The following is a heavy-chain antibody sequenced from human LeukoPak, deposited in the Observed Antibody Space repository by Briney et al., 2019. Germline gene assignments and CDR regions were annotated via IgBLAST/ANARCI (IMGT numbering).Heavy chain of an antibody. J-gene: IGHJ4*02. CDR2: ISGSGSRK. Sequence: GGSLRLSCAASGFTFINYAMSWVRQAPGKGLEWVSVISGSGSRKDYAESVKGRFTISRDDSKNTLYLQMNSLRAEDTAVYFCARDSASYGPFDYWGQGTLVTVSS. V-gene: IGHV3-23*01. CDR1: GFTFINYA. CDR3: ARDSASYGPFDY. D-gene: IGHD4-17*01.